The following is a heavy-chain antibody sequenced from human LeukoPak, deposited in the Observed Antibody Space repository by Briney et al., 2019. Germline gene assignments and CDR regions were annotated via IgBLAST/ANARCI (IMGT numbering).Heavy chain of an antibody. V-gene: IGHV1-69*04. J-gene: IGHJ3*02. Sequence: SVKVSCKASGGTFSSYTISWVRQAPGQGLEWMGRIIPILGIANYAQKLQGRVTITADKSTSTAYMELSSLRSEDTAVYYCAREIGDCGGDCYLGAFDIWGQGTMVTVSS. CDR3: AREIGDCGGDCYLGAFDI. CDR2: IIPILGIA. CDR1: GGTFSSYT. D-gene: IGHD2-21*01.